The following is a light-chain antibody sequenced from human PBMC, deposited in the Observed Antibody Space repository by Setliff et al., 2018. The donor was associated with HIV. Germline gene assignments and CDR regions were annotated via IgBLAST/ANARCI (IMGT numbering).Light chain of an antibody. CDR1: NSDIGGYDY. V-gene: IGLV2-14*01. CDR3: SSYTSSGTLVV. Sequence: QSVLTQPASVSGSPGQSITISCTGTNSDIGGYDYVYWYQQQPGKAPKLMVYEVSGRPSGVSYRFSGSKSGTTASLTISGFQTEDEADYFCSSYTSSGTLVVFGTGTKVTVL. CDR2: EVS. J-gene: IGLJ1*01.